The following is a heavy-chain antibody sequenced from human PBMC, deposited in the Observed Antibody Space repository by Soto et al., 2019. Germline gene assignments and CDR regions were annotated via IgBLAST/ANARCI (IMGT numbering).Heavy chain of an antibody. V-gene: IGHV4-31*03. Sequence: QVQLEESGPGLVQPSETLSLTCSVSGGSINSASYHWGWLRQHPGKGLEFIGFIFYTGSTYYNPSLETRVTISVDTSKNHVSLRLCAVTAADTAVYYCARLDYGDSAFDSWGRGTQVTVSS. CDR3: ARLDYGDSAFDS. CDR1: GGSINSASYH. CDR2: IFYTGST. J-gene: IGHJ4*02. D-gene: IGHD4-17*01.